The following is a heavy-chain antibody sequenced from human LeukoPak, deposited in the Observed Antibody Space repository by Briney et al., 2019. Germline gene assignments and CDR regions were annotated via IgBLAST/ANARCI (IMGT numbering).Heavy chain of an antibody. CDR3: AKSLDIPPPGVYYFDY. V-gene: IGHV3-74*01. J-gene: IGHJ4*02. CDR1: GSAFSSYW. CDR2: INTGGTST. Sequence: PGGSLRLSCAASGSAFSSYWMHWVRQAPGKGLVWVACINTGGTSTHYAYSVKGRFTVARDNAENTLFLQMNSLRAEDTDVYYCAKSLDIPPPGVYYFDYWGQGTLVTVSS. D-gene: IGHD2-15*01.